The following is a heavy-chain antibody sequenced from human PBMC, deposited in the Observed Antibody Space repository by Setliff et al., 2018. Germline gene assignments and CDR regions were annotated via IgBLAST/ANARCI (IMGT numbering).Heavy chain of an antibody. D-gene: IGHD3-9*01. CDR3: ACHDILTGLYDY. CDR2: IIPIFGTA. CDR1: GGTFSSYA. Sequence: SVKVSCKASGGTFSSYAISWVRQAPGQGLEWMGRIIPIFGTANYAQKFQVRVTITADESTSTAYMELSRLRSEDTAVYYCACHDILTGLYDYWGQGTLVTVS. V-gene: IGHV1-69*13. J-gene: IGHJ4*02.